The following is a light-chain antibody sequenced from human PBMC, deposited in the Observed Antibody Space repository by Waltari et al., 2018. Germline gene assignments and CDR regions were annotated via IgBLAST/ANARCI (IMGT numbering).Light chain of an antibody. CDR3: ISYTSRAAAYV. CDR1: SSHVGGYGL. J-gene: IGLJ1*01. Sequence: QSALTQPASVSGSPAQSITISCTGTSSHVGGYGLVSWYQQQPGKAPNLIIYEVTKRPSGISSRFSGSKSASTASLTISGLQAEDESEYYCISYTSRAAAYVFGTGTTVTVL. V-gene: IGLV2-14*01. CDR2: EVT.